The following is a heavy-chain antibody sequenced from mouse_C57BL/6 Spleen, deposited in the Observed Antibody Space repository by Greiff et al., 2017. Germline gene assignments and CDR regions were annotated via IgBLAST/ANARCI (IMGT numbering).Heavy chain of an antibody. J-gene: IGHJ1*03. Sequence: EVQLQQSGAELVRPGASVKLSCTASGFNIKDDYMHWVKQRPEQGLEWIGWIDPENGDTEYASKFQGKATITADTSSNTAYLQLSSLTSEDTAVYYCTTGVTGTDWYFDVWGTGTTVTVSS. CDR2: IDPENGDT. CDR1: GFNIKDDY. D-gene: IGHD4-1*01. CDR3: TTGVTGTDWYFDV. V-gene: IGHV14-4*01.